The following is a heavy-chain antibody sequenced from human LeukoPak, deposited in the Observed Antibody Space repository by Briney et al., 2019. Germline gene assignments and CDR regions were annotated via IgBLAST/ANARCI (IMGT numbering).Heavy chain of an antibody. J-gene: IGHJ6*03. V-gene: IGHV1-18*01. CDR3: ARVIVATISDGYYYYYYYMDV. CDR1: GYTFTRYG. CDR2: ISAYNGNT. Sequence: ASVKVSCKASGYTFTRYGISWGRQAPGQGLEWRGWISAYNGNTNYAQKLQGRVTMTTDTSTSTAYMELRGLRSDDTAVYYCARVIVATISDGYYYYYYYMDVWGKGTTVTVSS. D-gene: IGHD5-12*01.